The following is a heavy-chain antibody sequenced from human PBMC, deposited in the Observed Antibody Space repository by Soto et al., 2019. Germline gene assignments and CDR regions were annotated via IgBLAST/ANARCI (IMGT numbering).Heavy chain of an antibody. D-gene: IGHD3-22*01. CDR2: ISAYNGNT. Sequence: ASVKVSWKASGYTFTSYGISWVRQAPGQGLEWMGWISAYNGNTNYAQKLQGRVTMTTDTSTSTAYMELRRLRSDDTAVYYCASEKYYYDSSGPNLDYWGKGTLV. CDR1: GYTFTSYG. V-gene: IGHV1-18*01. CDR3: ASEKYYYDSSGPNLDY. J-gene: IGHJ4*02.